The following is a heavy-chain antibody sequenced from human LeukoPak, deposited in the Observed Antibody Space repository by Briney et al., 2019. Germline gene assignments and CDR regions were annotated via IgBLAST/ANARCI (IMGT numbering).Heavy chain of an antibody. Sequence: ASVKVSCKASGGTLSTYAVSWVRQAPGQGLEWMGWISAYNGNTNYAQKLQGRVTMTTDTSTSTAYMELRSLRSDDTAVYYCARDVYSIAAAGTFDYWGQGTLVTVSS. CDR1: GGTLSTYA. J-gene: IGHJ4*02. CDR3: ARDVYSIAAAGTFDY. D-gene: IGHD6-13*01. V-gene: IGHV1-18*01. CDR2: ISAYNGNT.